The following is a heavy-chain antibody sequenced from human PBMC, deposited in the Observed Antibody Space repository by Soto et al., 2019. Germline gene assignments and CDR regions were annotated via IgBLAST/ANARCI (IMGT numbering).Heavy chain of an antibody. CDR3: ASLPWANYYYYGMDV. Sequence: ASVKVSCKASGYTSTSYDINWVRQATGQGLEWMGWMNPNSGNTGYAQKFQGRVTMTRNTSISTAYMELSSLRSEDTAVYYCASLPWANYYYYGMDVWGQGTTVTVSS. CDR1: GYTSTSYD. CDR2: MNPNSGNT. J-gene: IGHJ6*02. D-gene: IGHD7-27*01. V-gene: IGHV1-8*01.